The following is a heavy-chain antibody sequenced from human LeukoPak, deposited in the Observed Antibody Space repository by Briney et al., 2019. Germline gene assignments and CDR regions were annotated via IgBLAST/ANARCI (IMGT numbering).Heavy chain of an antibody. V-gene: IGHV5-10-1*01. CDR3: ARHSSAAAASDV. D-gene: IGHD6-13*01. CDR1: GYSFTPYW. J-gene: IGHJ3*01. CDR2: IDPSDSYT. Sequence: GESLKISCKGSGYSFTPYWIIWVRQMPGKGLERMGTIDPSDSYTSYSPSFQGHVAISADKSINTAYLQWSSLKASDTAMHYCARHSSAAAASDVWGQGTMVTVSS.